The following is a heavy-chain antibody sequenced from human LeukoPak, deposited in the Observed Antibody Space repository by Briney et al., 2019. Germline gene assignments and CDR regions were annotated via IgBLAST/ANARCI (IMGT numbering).Heavy chain of an antibody. CDR1: GYTFTDYY. CDR2: INPNSGGT. J-gene: IGHJ5*02. D-gene: IGHD1-26*01. Sequence: ASVKVSCKASGYTFTDYYMHWVRQAPGQGLEWMGWINPNSGGTNYGQKFQGRVTMTRDTSISTAYMELSRLRSEDTAIYYCARDNSVGDNAWWFDPWGQGTLVTVSS. V-gene: IGHV1-2*02. CDR3: ARDNSVGDNAWWFDP.